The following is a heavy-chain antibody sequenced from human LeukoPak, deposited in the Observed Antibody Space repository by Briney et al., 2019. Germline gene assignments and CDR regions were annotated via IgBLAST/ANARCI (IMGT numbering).Heavy chain of an antibody. CDR3: AKWGTGILRYFDWLPTKGSYYFDY. V-gene: IGHV3-23*01. CDR1: GFTFSSSA. Sequence: GGSLRLSCAASGFTFSSSAMSWVRQAPGKGLEWVSAISGSGGSTYYPDSVKGRFTISRDNSKNTLYLQMNSLRAEDTAVYYCAKWGTGILRYFDWLPTKGSYYFDYWGQGTLVTVSS. J-gene: IGHJ4*02. D-gene: IGHD3-9*01. CDR2: ISGSGGST.